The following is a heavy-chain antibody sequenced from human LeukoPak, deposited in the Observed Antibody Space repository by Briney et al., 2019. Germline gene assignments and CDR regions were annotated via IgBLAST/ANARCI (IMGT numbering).Heavy chain of an antibody. Sequence: GGSLRLSCAASGFTFSNAWMSWVRQAPGKGLEWVGRIKSKTDGGTTDYAAPVKGRFTISRDDSKSIAYLQMNSLKTEDTAVYYCTRESDPWRWELRNFDYWGQGTLVTVSS. J-gene: IGHJ4*02. CDR3: TRESDPWRWELRNFDY. D-gene: IGHD1-26*01. CDR1: GFTFSNAW. CDR2: IKSKTDGGTT. V-gene: IGHV3-15*01.